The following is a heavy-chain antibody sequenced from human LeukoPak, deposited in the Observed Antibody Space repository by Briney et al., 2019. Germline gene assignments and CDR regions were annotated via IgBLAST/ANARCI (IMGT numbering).Heavy chain of an antibody. V-gene: IGHV3-23*01. D-gene: IGHD3-10*01. Sequence: SGGSLRLSCAASGFTFSTYVMSWVRQAPGKGLEWVATISASGIGRYYADSVKGRFTSSREKSKNTMDVQMNRLRAEDAAVYFCANLRGSGSSSFDSWGQGTLVTVSS. CDR3: ANLRGSGSSSFDS. CDR2: ISASGIGR. CDR1: GFTFSTYV. J-gene: IGHJ4*02.